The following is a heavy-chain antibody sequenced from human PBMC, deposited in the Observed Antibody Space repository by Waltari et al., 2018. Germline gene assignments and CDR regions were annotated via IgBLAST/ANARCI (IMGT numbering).Heavy chain of an antibody. D-gene: IGHD5-12*01. V-gene: IGHV1-2*02. J-gene: IGHJ4*01. CDR3: AREGIVATKVFDD. CDR1: GYTFTAYY. Sequence: QVQLVQSGAEVKKPGASVTVSCKTSGYTFTAYYMHWVRQVPGQGLEWMGWINCNTGDRDYAQKFRGRVTMTRETSLTTVYMEMNRLTSGDTAVYYCAREGIVATKVFDDWGHGTLVTVSS. CDR2: INCNTGDR.